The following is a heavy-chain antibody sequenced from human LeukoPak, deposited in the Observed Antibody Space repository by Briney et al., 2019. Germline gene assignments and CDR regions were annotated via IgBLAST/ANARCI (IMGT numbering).Heavy chain of an antibody. D-gene: IGHD3-22*01. V-gene: IGHV4-30-4*01. CDR3: ARHVTPSLDSSGYYYDY. CDR2: MYYSGST. J-gene: IGHJ4*02. CDR1: GGSISSGDYY. Sequence: SETLSLTCTVSGGSISSGDYYWSWIRQPPGKGLEWIAYMYYSGSTYHNPSLKSRVTMSADTSKNQLPLKLSSVTAADTAVYYCARHVTPSLDSSGYYYDYWGQGTLVTVSS.